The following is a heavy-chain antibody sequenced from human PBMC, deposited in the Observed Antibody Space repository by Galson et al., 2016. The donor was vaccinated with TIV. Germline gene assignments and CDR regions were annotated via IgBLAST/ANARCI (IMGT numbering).Heavy chain of an antibody. Sequence: SLRLSCAASGFTFSSYGFHWVRQAPGKGLEWVSFISYDGSDQYYADSVKGRFTISRDKSKNTLYLQMRSLRAEDTALYYCAGVRDSYYFDSWGQGTLVTVSS. J-gene: IGHJ4*02. CDR2: ISYDGSDQ. D-gene: IGHD2-21*02. V-gene: IGHV3-30*04. CDR3: AGVRDSYYFDS. CDR1: GFTFSSYG.